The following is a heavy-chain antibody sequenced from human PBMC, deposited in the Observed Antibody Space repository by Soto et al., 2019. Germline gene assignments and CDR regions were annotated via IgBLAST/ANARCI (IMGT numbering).Heavy chain of an antibody. CDR3: AREGNLGRWLQPLDF. J-gene: IGHJ4*02. CDR2: THYNGNT. D-gene: IGHD5-12*01. CDR1: GGSISSYY. V-gene: IGHV4-59*01. Sequence: PSETLSLTCTVSGGSISSYYWSWIRQPPGKGLEWIGYTHYNGNTKYSPSLKSRVTMSVDTSKNHFSLRLISVTAADTAIYFCAREGNLGRWLQPLDFWGQGTLVTVSS.